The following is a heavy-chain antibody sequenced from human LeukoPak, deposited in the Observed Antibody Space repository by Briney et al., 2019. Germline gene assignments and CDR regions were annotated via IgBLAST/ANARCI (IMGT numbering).Heavy chain of an antibody. CDR3: AKGLRSDF. J-gene: IGHJ4*02. CDR1: GYTLNHYD. V-gene: IGHV1-8*01. D-gene: IGHD3-16*02. Sequence: ASVKVSCKASGYTLNHYDVNWVRQAPGQGLEWMGWMNPKSGTRVYAQKFQGRVTMTSDSYINTAYMEPTSLTSGDTAVYYCAKGLRSDFWGQGTLVIVSS. CDR2: MNPKSGTR.